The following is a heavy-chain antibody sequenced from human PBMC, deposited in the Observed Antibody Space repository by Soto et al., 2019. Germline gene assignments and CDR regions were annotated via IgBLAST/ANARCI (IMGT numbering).Heavy chain of an antibody. D-gene: IGHD4-17*01. J-gene: IGHJ4*02. CDR1: GFTFSSYS. CDR2: ISSSSYI. Sequence: NPGGSLRLSCAASGFTFSSYSMNWVRQALGKGLEWVSSISSSSYIYYADSVKGRFTISRDNAKNSLYLQMNSLRAEDTAVYYCARDVLRYGDPRTYFDYWGQGTLVTVSS. CDR3: ARDVLRYGDPRTYFDY. V-gene: IGHV3-21*01.